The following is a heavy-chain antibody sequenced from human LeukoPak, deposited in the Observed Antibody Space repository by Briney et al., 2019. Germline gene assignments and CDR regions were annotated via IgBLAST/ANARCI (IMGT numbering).Heavy chain of an antibody. V-gene: IGHV6-1*01. CDR3: ARDSGSSSSAGFDY. J-gene: IGHJ4*02. D-gene: IGHD6-6*01. CDR2: TYYRSKWYS. Sequence: LSQTLSLTCAISGDSVSSNSAAWNWIRQSPSRGLEWLGRTYYRSKWYSDYAVSVKSRITINPDTSKNQFSLQLNSVTPEDTAVYYCARDSGSSSSAGFDYWGQGTLVTVSS. CDR1: GDSVSSNSAA.